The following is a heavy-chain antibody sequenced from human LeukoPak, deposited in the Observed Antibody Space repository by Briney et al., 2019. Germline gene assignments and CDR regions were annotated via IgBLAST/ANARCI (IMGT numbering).Heavy chain of an antibody. CDR2: IYYSGST. J-gene: IGHJ3*02. CDR1: GGSISSYY. CDR3: ARWPHGSSWDDAFDI. V-gene: IGHV4-59*01. Sequence: PSETLSLTCIVSGGSISSYYWSWIRQPPGKGLEWIGYIYYSGSTNYNPSLKSRVTISVDTSKNQFSLKLSSVTTADTAVYYCARWPHGSSWDDAFDIWGQGTMVTVSS. D-gene: IGHD6-13*01.